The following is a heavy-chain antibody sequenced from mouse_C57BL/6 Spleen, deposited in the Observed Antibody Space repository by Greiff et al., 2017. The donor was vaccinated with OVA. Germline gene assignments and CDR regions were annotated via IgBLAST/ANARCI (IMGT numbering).Heavy chain of an antibody. J-gene: IGHJ4*01. D-gene: IGHD2-4*01. CDR3: ARSTDDYDEGAMDY. Sequence: SGAELVKPGASVKMSCKASGYTFTSYWITWVKQRPGQGLEWIGDIYPGSGSTNYNEKFKSKATLTVDTSSSTAYMQLSSLTSEDSAVYYCARSTDDYDEGAMDYWGQGTSVTVSS. CDR2: IYPGSGST. V-gene: IGHV1-55*01. CDR1: GYTFTSYW.